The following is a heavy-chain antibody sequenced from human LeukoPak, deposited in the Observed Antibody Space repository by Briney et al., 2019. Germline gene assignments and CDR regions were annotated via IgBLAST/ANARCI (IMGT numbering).Heavy chain of an antibody. CDR3: ASPWIVVVTATPPKY. Sequence: PGGSLRLSCAASGFTFSSYWMHWVRQAPGKGLEWVAVISYDGSNKYYADSVKGRFTISRDNSKNTLYLQMNSLRAEDTAVYYCASPWIVVVTATPPKYWGQGTLVTVSS. CDR2: ISYDGSNK. D-gene: IGHD2-21*02. CDR1: GFTFSSYW. J-gene: IGHJ4*02. V-gene: IGHV3-30-3*01.